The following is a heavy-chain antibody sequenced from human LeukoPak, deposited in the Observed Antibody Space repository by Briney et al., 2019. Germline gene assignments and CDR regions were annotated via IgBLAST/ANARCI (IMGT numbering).Heavy chain of an antibody. D-gene: IGHD3-10*01. CDR2: IYYSGST. V-gene: IGHV4-59*01. J-gene: IGHJ5*02. CDR1: GGSISSYS. Sequence: PSETLSLTCTVSGGSISSYSWSWIRQPPGKGLEWIGYIYYSGSTNFNPSLKSRVTISVDTSKNQFSLKLSSVTAADTAVYYCARGPLGLLWFGEFDGSNWFDPWGQGTLVTVSS. CDR3: ARGPLGLLWFGEFDGSNWFDP.